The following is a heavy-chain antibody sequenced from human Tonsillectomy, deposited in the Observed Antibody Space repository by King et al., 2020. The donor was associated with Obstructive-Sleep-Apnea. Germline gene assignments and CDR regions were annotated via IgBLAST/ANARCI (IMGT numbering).Heavy chain of an antibody. V-gene: IGHV4-34*01. CDR1: GGSFSGY. CDR3: ARVRGSYFVGFDP. J-gene: IGHJ5*02. CDR2: INHGGNP. Sequence: VQLQQWGAGLLKPSETLSLTCAVYGGSFSGYWAWLRQPPGKGLEWIGEINHGGNPNYNPSLKSRVTISVDTSKNQFSLTLNSVTAADTAMYYCARVRGSYFVGFDPWGQGTLVTVSS. D-gene: IGHD3-16*01.